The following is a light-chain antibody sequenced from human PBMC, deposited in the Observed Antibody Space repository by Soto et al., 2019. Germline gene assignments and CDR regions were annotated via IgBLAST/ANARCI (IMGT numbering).Light chain of an antibody. CDR3: SSYTSSSRYV. CDR2: DVN. J-gene: IGLJ1*01. Sequence: QSVLTQPASVSGSPGQSITISCTGTSSDVGDYNYVSWYQQHPGKAPKFMIYDVNIRPSGVSNRFSGSKSGNTASLTISGLQAEDEADYYCSSYTSSSRYVFGTGTKVTVL. V-gene: IGLV2-14*01. CDR1: SSDVGDYNY.